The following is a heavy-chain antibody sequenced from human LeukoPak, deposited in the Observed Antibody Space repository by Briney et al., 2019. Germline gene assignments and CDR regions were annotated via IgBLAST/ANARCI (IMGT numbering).Heavy chain of an antibody. CDR2: ISSSSSYI. CDR1: GFTFSSYS. D-gene: IGHD6-13*01. Sequence: GGSLRLSCAASGFTFSSYSMNWVRQAPGKGLGWVSSISSSSSYIYYADSVKGRFTISRDNAKNSLYLQMNSLRAEDTAVYYCARVSSSWYSNYWFDPWGQGTLVTVSS. V-gene: IGHV3-21*01. J-gene: IGHJ5*02. CDR3: ARVSSSWYSNYWFDP.